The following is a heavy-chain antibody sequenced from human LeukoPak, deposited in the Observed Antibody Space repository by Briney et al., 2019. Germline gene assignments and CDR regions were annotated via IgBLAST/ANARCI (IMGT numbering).Heavy chain of an antibody. CDR1: GFTFSRYG. Sequence: PARSLRLSCAASGFTFSRYGMHWVRQAPGKGLEWVAVIWYDGSNKEYADSVKGRFTISRDNSKNTLYLQLNSLRAEDTAVYYCARARVEDFSNGVCYWLCDDWGQGALVTVSS. J-gene: IGHJ4*02. CDR3: ARARVEDFSNGVCYWLCDD. CDR2: IWYDGSNK. V-gene: IGHV3-33*01. D-gene: IGHD2-8*01.